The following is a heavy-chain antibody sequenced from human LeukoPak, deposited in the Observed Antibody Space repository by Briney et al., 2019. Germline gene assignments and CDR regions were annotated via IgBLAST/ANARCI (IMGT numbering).Heavy chain of an antibody. J-gene: IGHJ4*02. CDR1: GFTFSSYA. D-gene: IGHD3-22*01. CDR3: AKDPPPNAHYDSSGYLADY. CDR2: ISGSGGST. V-gene: IGHV3-23*01. Sequence: GGSLRLSCAASGFTFSSYAMSWVRQAPGKGLEWVSAISGSGGSTYYADSVKGRFTISRDNSKNTLYLQMNSLRAEDTAVYYCAKDPPPNAHYDSSGYLADYWGQGTLVTVSS.